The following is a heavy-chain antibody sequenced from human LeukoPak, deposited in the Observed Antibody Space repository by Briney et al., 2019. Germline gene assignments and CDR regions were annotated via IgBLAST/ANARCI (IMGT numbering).Heavy chain of an antibody. Sequence: PGASLKISCKAAGYSFTSYWIGWGRQMPGKGLEWMGIIYYSDYDTRYSQSFQGQVTISADKSITTAYLQWSSLKASDTAIYYCERQGAGAFDIWGQGTMVTVSS. CDR2: IYYSDYDT. D-gene: IGHD4/OR15-4a*01. CDR3: ERQGAGAFDI. CDR1: GYSFTSYW. J-gene: IGHJ3*02. V-gene: IGHV5-51*01.